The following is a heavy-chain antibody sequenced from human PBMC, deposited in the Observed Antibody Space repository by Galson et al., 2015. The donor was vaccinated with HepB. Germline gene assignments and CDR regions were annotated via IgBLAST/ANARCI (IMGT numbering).Heavy chain of an antibody. V-gene: IGHV1-18*04. Sequence: SVKVSCKASGYTFINYGINWVRQAPGQGLEWMGWITAYNDNTRYAPKFQGRVTMATDTSTNTAYMELRSLTSDDTAVYYCARRTIFGVPINALDYWGQGTLVTVSS. J-gene: IGHJ4*02. D-gene: IGHD3-3*01. CDR1: GYTFINYG. CDR3: ARRTIFGVPINALDY. CDR2: ITAYNDNT.